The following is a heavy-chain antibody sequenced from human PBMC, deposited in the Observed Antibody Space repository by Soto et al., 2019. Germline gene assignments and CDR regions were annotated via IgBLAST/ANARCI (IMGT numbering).Heavy chain of an antibody. V-gene: IGHV3-53*01. D-gene: IGHD3-10*01. CDR3: AREISAGFGEPWLDP. CDR1: GFSVSSNY. CDR2: IYSDGRT. J-gene: IGHJ5*02. Sequence: PGGSLRLSCAASGFSVSSNYMTWVRQAPGKGLEWVSIIYSDGRTDYADSVKGRFTISRDNSKNTVYLQMTSLSADDTAVYYCAREISAGFGEPWLDPWAREPWSPSPQ.